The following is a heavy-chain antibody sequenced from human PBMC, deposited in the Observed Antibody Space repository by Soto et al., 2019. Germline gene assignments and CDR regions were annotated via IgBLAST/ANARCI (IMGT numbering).Heavy chain of an antibody. CDR1: GYSFTSYW. Sequence: GESLKISCKGSGYSFTSYWIGWVRQMPGKGLEWIGIIYPGDSDTRYSPSFQGQVTISADKSISTAYLQWSSLKASDTAMYYCARQHSSRWNGPYTSRDYYSGTDVWCHGTTVTVSS. CDR3: ARQHSSRWNGPYTSRDYYSGTDV. D-gene: IGHD6-13*01. J-gene: IGHJ6*02. V-gene: IGHV5-51*01. CDR2: IYPGDSDT.